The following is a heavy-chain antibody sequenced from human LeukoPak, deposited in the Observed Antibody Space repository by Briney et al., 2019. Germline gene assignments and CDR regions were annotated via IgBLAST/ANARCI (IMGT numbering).Heavy chain of an antibody. V-gene: IGHV1-18*01. CDR3: ASNVGIQLGLRGDGMDV. D-gene: IGHD5-18*01. CDR1: GYTLTSYG. J-gene: IGHJ6*02. Sequence: ASVKVSCKASGYTLTSYGISWVRQAPGQGLEWMGWISAYNGNTNYAQNLQGRVTMTTDTSTSTAYMELRSLRSDDTAGYYFASNVGIQLGLRGDGMDVWGQGTPVTVSS. CDR2: ISAYNGNT.